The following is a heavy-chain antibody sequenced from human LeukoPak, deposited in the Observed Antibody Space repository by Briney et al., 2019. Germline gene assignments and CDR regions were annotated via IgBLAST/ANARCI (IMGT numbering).Heavy chain of an antibody. CDR3: ARTPELGDENWYFDL. J-gene: IGHJ2*01. V-gene: IGHV5-51*01. CDR2: IYPGDSDT. Sequence: GESLKISCKGSGYRFTSYWIGWVRQMPGKGLEWMGIIYPGDSDTRYSPSFQGQVTISADKSISTAYLRWSSLKASDTAMYYCARTPELGDENWYFDLWGRGTLVTVSS. CDR1: GYRFTSYW. D-gene: IGHD7-27*01.